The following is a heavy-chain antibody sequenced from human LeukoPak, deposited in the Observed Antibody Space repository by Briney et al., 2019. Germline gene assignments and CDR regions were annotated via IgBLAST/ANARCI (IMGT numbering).Heavy chain of an antibody. Sequence: SDTLSLTCTVPGASISSYYWSWIRQPPGKGLEWIGYIYYSGSTNYNPSLKSRVTISVDTSKNQFSLKLSSVTAADTAVYYCASRIAVDGYFDYWGQGTLVTVSS. CDR3: ASRIAVDGYFDY. D-gene: IGHD6-19*01. V-gene: IGHV4-59*01. CDR2: IYYSGST. J-gene: IGHJ4*02. CDR1: GASISSYY.